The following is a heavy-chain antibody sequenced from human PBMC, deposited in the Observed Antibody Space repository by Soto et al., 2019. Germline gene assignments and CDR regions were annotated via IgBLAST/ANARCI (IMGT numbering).Heavy chain of an antibody. V-gene: IGHV3-74*01. CDR3: AKREGNTFGLFH. J-gene: IGHJ4*02. D-gene: IGHD5-18*01. CDR1: GFTFSAYW. Sequence: EVQLVESGGGLVQPGGSLRLSCAASGFTFSAYWIHWVRQAPEKGLEWVSRIKTDGSSTDYADSVKGRFTISRDNAKNILYLQMDSLRVEDTAVYYCAKREGNTFGLFHWGQGTLVTFSS. CDR2: IKTDGSST.